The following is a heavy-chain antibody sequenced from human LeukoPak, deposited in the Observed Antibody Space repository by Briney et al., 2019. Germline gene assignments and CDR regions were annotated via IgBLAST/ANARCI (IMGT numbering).Heavy chain of an antibody. D-gene: IGHD2-15*01. Sequence: PGGPLRLSCAASGFTFSDYYMSWIRQAPGKGLEWVSYISGSGTTIHYADSVKGRFTISRDNAKNSLFLQMNRLRGEDTAIYFCAREIPGRIAADCWGQGTLVTVSS. CDR1: GFTFSDYY. V-gene: IGHV3-11*04. J-gene: IGHJ4*02. CDR2: ISGSGTTI. CDR3: AREIPGRIAADC.